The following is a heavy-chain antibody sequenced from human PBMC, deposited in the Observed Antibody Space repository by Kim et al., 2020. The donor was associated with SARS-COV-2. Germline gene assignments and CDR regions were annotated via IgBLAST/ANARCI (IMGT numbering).Heavy chain of an antibody. J-gene: IGHJ6*02. Sequence: GGSLRLSCAASGVTLSTYSLNWVRQAPGKGLEWVASISTTSYNIYYADSVKGRFTISRDNAKNLLFLQMNSLRAEDTAVYYCARDRVNFARGPSYYYGMDVWGQGTTVTVSS. V-gene: IGHV3-21*01. CDR2: ISTTSYNI. D-gene: IGHD3-9*01. CDR1: GVTLSTYS. CDR3: ARDRVNFARGPSYYYGMDV.